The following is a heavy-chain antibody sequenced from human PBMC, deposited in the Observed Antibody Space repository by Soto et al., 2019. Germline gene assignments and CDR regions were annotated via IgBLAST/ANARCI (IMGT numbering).Heavy chain of an antibody. D-gene: IGHD2-2*01. CDR3: AKRAYCSSPICYHCFDD. J-gene: IGHJ4*02. CDR1: GFTFSSYG. CDR2: VNSGGVT. Sequence: EVQLLESGGGLVQPGGSLRLSCAASGFTFSSYGMSWVRQAPGKGLEWVSTVNSGGVTSYADSVKGRFTISRDNSKNTLSLQMNSLRAEDTALYYCAKRAYCSSPICYHCFDDWGQGTLVTVSS. V-gene: IGHV3-23*01.